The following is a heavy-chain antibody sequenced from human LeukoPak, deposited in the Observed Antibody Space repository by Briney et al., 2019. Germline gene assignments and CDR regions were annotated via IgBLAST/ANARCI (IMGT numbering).Heavy chain of an antibody. CDR3: ARVARRWLQLYYFDY. CDR2: IYHSGST. Sequence: PSETLSLTCTVSGYSISSGYYWGWIRQPPGKGLEWIGSIYHSGSTYYNPSLKSRVTMSVDTSKNQFSLKLSSVTAADTAVYYCARVARRWLQLYYFDYWGQGTLVTVSS. J-gene: IGHJ4*02. D-gene: IGHD5-24*01. CDR1: GYSISSGYY. V-gene: IGHV4-38-2*02.